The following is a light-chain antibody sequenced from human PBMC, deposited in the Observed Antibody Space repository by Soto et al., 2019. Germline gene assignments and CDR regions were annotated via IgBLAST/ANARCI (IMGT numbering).Light chain of an antibody. CDR3: QHSYSTPIT. Sequence: DIQLPQSPSSLYPSVRALVTITFRSSPRIGTHLNWYQQRPGKAPILLIYAASTLQGGVPSRFSGSGSGTDFTLTISSLQPEDFATYYCQHSYSTPITCGGGTKA. J-gene: IGKJ4*01. CDR1: PRIGTH. CDR2: AAS. V-gene: IGKV1-39*01.